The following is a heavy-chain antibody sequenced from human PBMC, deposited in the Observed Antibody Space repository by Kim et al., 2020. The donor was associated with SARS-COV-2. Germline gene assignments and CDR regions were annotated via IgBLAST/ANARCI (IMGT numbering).Heavy chain of an antibody. CDR3: WFVELLQYYYYGMDV. Sequence: GGSLRLSCAASGFTLSNAWMSWVRQAPGKGLEWVGRIKSKTDGGTTDYAAPVKGRFTISRDDSKNTLYLQMNSLKTEETAVYYCWFVELLQYYYYGMDVWGQGTTLPVSS. J-gene: IGHJ6*02. CDR2: IKSKTDGGTT. V-gene: IGHV3-15*01. D-gene: IGHD3-10*01. CDR1: GFTLSNAW.